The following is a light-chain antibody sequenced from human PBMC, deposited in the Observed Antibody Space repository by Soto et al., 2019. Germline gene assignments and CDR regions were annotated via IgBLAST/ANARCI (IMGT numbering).Light chain of an antibody. Sequence: QSVLTQPASVSGPPGQSITISCTGTSSDVGGYNFVSWYQQHPGKAPKLMIYEVTNRPSGVSNRFSGSNSVNTASLTISGLQAEDEADYYCASYTRSSTYVFGTGTKVTVL. CDR2: EVT. CDR1: SSDVGGYNF. V-gene: IGLV2-14*01. CDR3: ASYTRSSTYV. J-gene: IGLJ1*01.